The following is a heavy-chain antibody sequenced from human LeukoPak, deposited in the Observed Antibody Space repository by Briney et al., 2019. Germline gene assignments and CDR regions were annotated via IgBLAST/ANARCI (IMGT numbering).Heavy chain of an antibody. CDR3: ARVSPRFDSCGGIGYSLPEY. V-gene: IGHV1-69*04. D-gene: IGHD2-15*01. CDR1: GGSFRANA. Sequence: SVKVSCRASGGSFRANAITWGRQAPGQGLEWMGRIIPILGIANYAQKFQGRVTITADKSTSTAYMELSSPRSEDPDVYYCARVSPRFDSCGGIGYSLPEYCGQGTLVTVSS. CDR2: IIPILGIA. J-gene: IGHJ4*02.